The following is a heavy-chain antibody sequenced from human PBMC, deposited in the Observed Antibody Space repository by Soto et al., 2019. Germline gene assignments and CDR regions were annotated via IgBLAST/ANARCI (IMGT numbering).Heavy chain of an antibody. V-gene: IGHV1-69*13. CDR1: GGTFSSYA. CDR2: ITPMYGPA. CDR3: ARVTSMVRGVIDNWFDP. Sequence: GASVKVSCKASGGTFSSYAIHWVRQAPGQGLEWMGGITPMYGPAKYAQRFQGRVTITADESTTTVYMELTSLTSQDTAVYYCARVTSMVRGVIDNWFDPWGHGTLVTVSS. D-gene: IGHD3-10*01. J-gene: IGHJ5*02.